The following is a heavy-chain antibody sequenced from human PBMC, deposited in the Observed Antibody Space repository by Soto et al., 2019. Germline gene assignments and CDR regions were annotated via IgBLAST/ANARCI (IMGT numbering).Heavy chain of an antibody. V-gene: IGHV3-23*01. D-gene: IGHD3-10*01. CDR3: SYLSNGSGSYRCPNDY. CDR2: ISGSGGST. Sequence: PGGSLRLSCAASGFTFSSYAMSWVRQAPGKGLEWVSAISGSGGSTYYADSMKGRFTISRDNSKNTLYLQMNSLRAEDTAVYYCSYLSNGSGSYRCPNDYWGQGTLVTVSS. J-gene: IGHJ4*02. CDR1: GFTFSSYA.